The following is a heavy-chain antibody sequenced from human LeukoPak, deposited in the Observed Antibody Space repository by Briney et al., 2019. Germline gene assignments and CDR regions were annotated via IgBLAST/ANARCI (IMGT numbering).Heavy chain of an antibody. V-gene: IGHV1-18*01. J-gene: IGHJ4*02. D-gene: IGHD5-18*01. CDR1: GYTFTSYG. CDR2: ISAYNGNT. CDR3: AKDYNYVIDY. Sequence: ASVKVSCKASGYTFTSYGISWVRQAPGQGLEWMGWISAYNGNTNYAQKLQGRVTMTTDTSTNIAYMELRSLRSDDTAVYYCAKDYNYVIDYWGQGTLITVSS.